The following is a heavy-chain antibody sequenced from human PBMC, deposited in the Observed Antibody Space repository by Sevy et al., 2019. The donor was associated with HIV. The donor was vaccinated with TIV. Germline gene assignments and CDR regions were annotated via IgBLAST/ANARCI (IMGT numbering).Heavy chain of an antibody. V-gene: IGHV4-39*01. Sequence: SETLSLTCTVSGGSISSSSYYWGWIRQPPGKGLEWIGSIYYSGSTYYTPSLKSRVTISVDTSKNQFSLKLSSVTAADTAVYYCASGENYYDSSGYPYFDYWGQGTLVTVSS. CDR1: GGSISSSSYY. D-gene: IGHD3-22*01. CDR3: ASGENYYDSSGYPYFDY. CDR2: IYYSGST. J-gene: IGHJ4*02.